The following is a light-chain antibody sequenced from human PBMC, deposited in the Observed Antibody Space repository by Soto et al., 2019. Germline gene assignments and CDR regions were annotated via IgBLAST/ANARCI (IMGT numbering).Light chain of an antibody. Sequence: QSVLTQPPSVSAAPGQKVTISCSGSSSNIGNNYVSWYQQLPGTAPKLLIYENNKRPSGIPDRFSGSKSGTSATLGISGLQTGDEADCFCGTWDSSLSAYDFGIGTKVTVL. CDR1: SSNIGNNY. CDR2: ENN. V-gene: IGLV1-51*02. CDR3: GTWDSSLSAYD. J-gene: IGLJ1*01.